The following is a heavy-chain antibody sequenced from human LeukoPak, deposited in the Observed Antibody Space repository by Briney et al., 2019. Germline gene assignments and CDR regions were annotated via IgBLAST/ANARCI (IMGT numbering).Heavy chain of an antibody. D-gene: IGHD5-12*01. CDR1: GYTFTGYY. Sequence: ASVKVSCKASGYTFTGYYMHWVRQAPGQGLEWMGWTNPNSGGTNYAQKFQGRVTMTRDTSISTAYMELSRLRSDDTAVYYCAREGHSGYDPNFDYWGQGTLVTVSS. V-gene: IGHV1-2*02. CDR2: TNPNSGGT. CDR3: AREGHSGYDPNFDY. J-gene: IGHJ4*02.